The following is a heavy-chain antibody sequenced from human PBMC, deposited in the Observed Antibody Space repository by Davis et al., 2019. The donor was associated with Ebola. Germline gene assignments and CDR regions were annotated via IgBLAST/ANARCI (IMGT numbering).Heavy chain of an antibody. CDR3: ARFPALYYYYYGMDV. D-gene: IGHD6-25*01. CDR2: INHSGST. CDR1: GGSFSGYY. J-gene: IGHJ6*02. Sequence: SETLSLTCAVYGGSFSGYYWSWIRQPPGKGLEWIGEINHSGSTNYNPSLKSQVTISVDTSKNQFSLKLSSVTAADTAVYYCARFPALYYYYYGMDVWGQGTTVTVSS. V-gene: IGHV4-34*01.